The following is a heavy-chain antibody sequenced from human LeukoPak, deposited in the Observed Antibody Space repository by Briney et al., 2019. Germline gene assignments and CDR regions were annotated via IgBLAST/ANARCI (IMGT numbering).Heavy chain of an antibody. CDR2: INHSGST. D-gene: IGHD5-18*01. CDR3: ARDLLGYSYGPFDY. V-gene: IGHV4-34*01. CDR1: GGSFSGYY. Sequence: PSETLSLTCAVYGGSFSGYYWSWIRQPPGKGLEWIGEINHSGSTNYNPSLKSRVTISVDTSKNQFSLKLSSVTAADTAVYYCARDLLGYSYGPFDYWGQGTLVTVSS. J-gene: IGHJ4*02.